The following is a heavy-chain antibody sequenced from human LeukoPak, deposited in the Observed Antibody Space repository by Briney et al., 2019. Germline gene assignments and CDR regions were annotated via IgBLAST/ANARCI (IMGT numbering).Heavy chain of an antibody. CDR2: IYPGDSDT. D-gene: IGHD4-23*01. CDR1: GSIFTTYW. Sequence: GESLKISCKGSGSIFTTYWIGWVRQMPGKGLEWMGIIYPGDSDTRYSPSFQGQVTISADKSISTAYLQWSSLKASDTAMYYFARLGNADAFDIWGQGTMVTVSS. J-gene: IGHJ3*02. CDR3: ARLGNADAFDI. V-gene: IGHV5-51*01.